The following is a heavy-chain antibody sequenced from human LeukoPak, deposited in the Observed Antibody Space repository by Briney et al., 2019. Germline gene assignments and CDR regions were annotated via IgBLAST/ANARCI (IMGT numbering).Heavy chain of an antibody. J-gene: IGHJ4*02. CDR3: ARSVSSAWSPFDY. Sequence: GGSLRLSCAASGFTFRNYGMHWVRQAPGKGLEWVAVIWYDGSNRYYADSVKGRFTISRDSSKNTLSLEMNSLRAEDTAVYYCARSVSSAWSPFDYWGQGTLVTVSS. D-gene: IGHD6-13*01. CDR2: IWYDGSNR. CDR1: GFTFRNYG. V-gene: IGHV3-33*01.